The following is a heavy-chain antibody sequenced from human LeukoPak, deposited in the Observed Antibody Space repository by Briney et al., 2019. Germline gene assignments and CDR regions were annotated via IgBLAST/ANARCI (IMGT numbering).Heavy chain of an antibody. J-gene: IGHJ4*02. CDR3: ARVRGPIDY. CDR1: GDSFTDYY. V-gene: IGHV4-59*10. CDR2: IYTSGST. D-gene: IGHD3-10*01. Sequence: PSETLSLTCAVYGDSFTDYYWSWIRQPAGKGLEWIGRIYTSGSTNYNPSLKSRVTISVDTSKNQFSLKLSSVTAADTAVYYCARVRGPIDYWGQGTLVTVSS.